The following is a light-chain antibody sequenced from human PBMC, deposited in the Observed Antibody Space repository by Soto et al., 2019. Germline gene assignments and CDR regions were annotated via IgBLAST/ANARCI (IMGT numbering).Light chain of an antibody. V-gene: IGKV3-20*01. CDR2: ATS. J-gene: IGKJ1*01. CDR1: QSVXXTS. Sequence: EIVLTQSPGTLSLSPGDTATLSXRXXQSVXXTSVAWYQQKPGQAPRLLIYATSNRATGIPDRFSGSASGTDFTVTISRLEPEDFAVYYCQLYGRLLWTFGQGTRVDI. CDR3: QLYGRLLWT.